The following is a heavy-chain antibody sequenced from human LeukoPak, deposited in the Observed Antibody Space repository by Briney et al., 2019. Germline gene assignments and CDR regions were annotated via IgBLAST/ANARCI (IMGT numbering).Heavy chain of an antibody. CDR3: ARRPSYYYDSSGYRAN. CDR1: GGSISSSSYY. Sequence: SETLSLTCTVSGGSISSSSYYWGWIRQPPGKGLEWIGSIYYSGSTYYNPSPKSRVTISVDTSKNQFSLKLSSVTAADTAVYYCARRPSYYYDSSGYRANWGQGTLVTVSS. J-gene: IGHJ4*02. V-gene: IGHV4-39*01. D-gene: IGHD3-22*01. CDR2: IYYSGST.